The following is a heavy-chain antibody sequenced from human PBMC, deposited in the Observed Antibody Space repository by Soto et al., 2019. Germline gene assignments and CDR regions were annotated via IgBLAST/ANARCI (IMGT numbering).Heavy chain of an antibody. V-gene: IGHV1-69*13. Sequence: SVKVSCKASGGTFSSYAISWVRQAPGQGLEWMGGIIPIFGTANYAQKFQGRVTITADESTSTAYMELSSLRSEDTAVYYCAREIVGATRHDAFDIWGQGTMVTVSS. D-gene: IGHD1-26*01. J-gene: IGHJ3*02. CDR1: GGTFSSYA. CDR2: IIPIFGTA. CDR3: AREIVGATRHDAFDI.